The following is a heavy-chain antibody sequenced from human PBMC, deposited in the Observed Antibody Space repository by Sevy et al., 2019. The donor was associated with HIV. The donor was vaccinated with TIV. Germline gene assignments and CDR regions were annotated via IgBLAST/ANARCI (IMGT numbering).Heavy chain of an antibody. J-gene: IGHJ4*02. Sequence: GGSLRLSCAASGFTFRTYAFHWVRQAPGRGLEWIGLISSNGDNGLYATSVRGRFTISRDNSMNILYLQMTSLTPDDTAVYYCARGPEWELTSFLSHRGQGTLVTVSS. D-gene: IGHD1-26*01. V-gene: IGHV3-30-3*01. CDR2: ISSNGDNG. CDR3: ARGPEWELTSFLSH. CDR1: GFTFRTYA.